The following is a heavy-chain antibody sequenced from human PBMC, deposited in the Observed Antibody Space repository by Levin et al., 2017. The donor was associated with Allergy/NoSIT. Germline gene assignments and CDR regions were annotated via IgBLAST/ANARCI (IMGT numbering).Heavy chain of an antibody. V-gene: IGHV4-30-2*01. CDR1: GGPISSGAYS. CDR3: ARGRSTSGSYCFDY. Sequence: SETLSLTCAVSGGPISSGAYSWSWIRQPPGKGLEWIGYISDAGSAYYNPSLKSRVTISVDTSKSQFSLKLSSVTAADTAVYYCARGRSTSGSYCFDYWGQGTLVTVSS. J-gene: IGHJ4*02. CDR2: ISDAGSA. D-gene: IGHD3-10*01.